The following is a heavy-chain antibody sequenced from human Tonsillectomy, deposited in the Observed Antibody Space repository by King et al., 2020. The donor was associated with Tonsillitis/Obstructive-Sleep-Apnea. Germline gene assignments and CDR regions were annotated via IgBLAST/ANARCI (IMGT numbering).Heavy chain of an antibody. CDR1: GFTFSTFW. J-gene: IGHJ3*02. D-gene: IGHD3-22*01. CDR3: ARVLDYYDSSGYRVFDI. CDR2: IKKDGSKK. V-gene: IGHV3-7*03. Sequence: VQLVESGGGLVQPGGSLRLSCAASGFTFSTFWRSWVRQAPGKGLEWVANIKKDGSKKYYGDSVKGRFTISRDNAKNSLYLQMNSLRAEDTAVYYCARVLDYYDSSGYRVFDIWGQGTMVTVSS.